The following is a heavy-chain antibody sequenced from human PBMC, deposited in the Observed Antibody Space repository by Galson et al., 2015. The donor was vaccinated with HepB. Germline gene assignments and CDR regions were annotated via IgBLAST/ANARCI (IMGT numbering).Heavy chain of an antibody. Sequence: SLRLSCAASGFIFSSYGMHWVRQAPGKGLEWVAVIWYDGSNKYYGDSVKGRFTISRDYSKNTLYLQMSSLRAEDTAVYYCARGKRNYGPGSYCNTYIDYWGQGTLVTVSS. J-gene: IGHJ4*02. V-gene: IGHV3-33*01. CDR1: GFIFSSYG. CDR2: IWYDGSNK. D-gene: IGHD3-10*01. CDR3: ARGKRNYGPGSYCNTYIDY.